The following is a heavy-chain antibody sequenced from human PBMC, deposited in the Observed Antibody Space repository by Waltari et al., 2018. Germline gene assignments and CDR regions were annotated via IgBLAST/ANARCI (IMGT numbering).Heavy chain of an antibody. J-gene: IGHJ4*02. CDR2: IYTSGST. V-gene: IGHV4-61*02. D-gene: IGHD1-26*01. CDR1: GGSIDSGRSS. CDR3: ARGPLLSKVDY. Sequence: QVQLQESGPGLVKPSQTLSLTCPVSGGSIDSGRSSWSWIRQPAGKGLEWIGRIYTSGSTNYNPSLKSRVTISVDTSKNQFSLNLSSVTAADTAVYYCARGPLLSKVDYWGQGTLVTVSS.